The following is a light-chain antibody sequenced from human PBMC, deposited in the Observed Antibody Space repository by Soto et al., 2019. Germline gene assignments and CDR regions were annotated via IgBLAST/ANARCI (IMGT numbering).Light chain of an antibody. CDR2: EVS. Sequence: SALTQPPSASGSPGQSVTISCTGTSDDVGGYNYVSWYQQHPGKAPKLMISEVSERPSGVPDRFSGSKSGNTASLTVSGLQAEDEADYYCSSYAGSNNVVFGGGTKLTVL. V-gene: IGLV2-8*01. CDR1: SDDVGGYNY. J-gene: IGLJ3*02. CDR3: SSYAGSNNVV.